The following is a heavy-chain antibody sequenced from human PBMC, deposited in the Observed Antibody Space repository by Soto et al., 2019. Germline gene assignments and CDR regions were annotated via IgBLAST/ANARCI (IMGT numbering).Heavy chain of an antibody. CDR1: GGSISSSSYY. CDR3: ARHPDYHDAFDI. D-gene: IGHD4-17*01. CDR2: IYYSGST. Sequence: PSETLSLTCTVSGGSISSSSYYWGWIRQPPGKGLEWIGSIYYSGSTYYNPSLKSRVTISVDTSKNQFSLKLSSVTAADTAVYYCARHPDYHDAFDIWGQGTMVTVSS. V-gene: IGHV4-39*01. J-gene: IGHJ3*02.